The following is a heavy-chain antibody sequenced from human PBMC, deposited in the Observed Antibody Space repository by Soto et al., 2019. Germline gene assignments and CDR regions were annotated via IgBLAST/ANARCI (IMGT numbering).Heavy chain of an antibody. V-gene: IGHV4-59*01. J-gene: IGHJ4*02. CDR3: ARMNYYDTSGYPFDY. CDR2: IYFRGTT. Sequence: TLSLTCTVSGGSISSYYWSWIRQPPGKGLEWIGYIYFRGTTNYDPSLKSRVTMSADTSKNQFSLKLNSVTAADTAVYYCARMNYYDTSGYPFDYWGQGMMVTVSS. D-gene: IGHD3-22*01. CDR1: GGSISSYY.